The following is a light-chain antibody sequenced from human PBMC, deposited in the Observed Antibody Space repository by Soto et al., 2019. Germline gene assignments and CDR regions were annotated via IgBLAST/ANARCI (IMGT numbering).Light chain of an antibody. J-gene: IGKJ2*03. V-gene: IGKV3-15*01. CDR2: GAS. CDR3: QHYNNWPPYS. CDR1: QDVSTN. Sequence: ETVMTQSPDTLSVSPGESATLSCRASQDVSTNLAWFHHKPGQTPRLVLYGASKRATGIPVRFSGSGSGRHFTLTISSLQSEDFGVYYCQHYNNWPPYSLG.